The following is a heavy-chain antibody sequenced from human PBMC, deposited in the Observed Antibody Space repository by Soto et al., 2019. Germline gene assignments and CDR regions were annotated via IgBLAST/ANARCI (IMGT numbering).Heavy chain of an antibody. D-gene: IGHD6-13*01. J-gene: IGHJ5*02. CDR2: ISYDGSDK. V-gene: IGHV3-30*18. CDR1: GFTFSSYG. Sequence: GGSLRLSCAASGFTFSSYGMHWVRQAPGKGLEWVAAISYDGSDKYYADSVKGRFTISRDNSKNTLYLQMDSLRVEDTAVYSCAKSPLYRSSWYNWFDPWSQGTRVTVSS. CDR3: AKSPLYRSSWYNWFDP.